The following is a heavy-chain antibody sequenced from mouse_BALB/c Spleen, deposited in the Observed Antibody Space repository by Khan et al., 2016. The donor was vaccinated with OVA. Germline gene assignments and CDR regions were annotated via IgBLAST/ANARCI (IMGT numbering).Heavy chain of an antibody. D-gene: IGHD2-12*01. J-gene: IGHJ3*01. CDR3: TRKGLYCIFAY. CDR2: INPSTSYT. V-gene: IGHV1-7*01. Sequence: QVQLKQSGAELAKPGASVKMSCKASGYTFTTYWMHWIKQRPGQGLEWIGYINPSTSYTEYSQKFKDKATLTADKSSSTAYMQLSSLTSEDSAIYDCTRKGLYCIFAYWGQGTLVTVST. CDR1: GYTFTTYW.